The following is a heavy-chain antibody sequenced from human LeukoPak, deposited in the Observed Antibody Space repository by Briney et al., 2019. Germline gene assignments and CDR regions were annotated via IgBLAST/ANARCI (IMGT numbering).Heavy chain of an antibody. CDR3: AKDKASSGWYGMDV. V-gene: IGHV3-30*04. D-gene: IGHD6-19*01. J-gene: IGHJ6*02. CDR1: EFIFSSYT. Sequence: GGSLRLSCEASEFIFSSYTMHWVRQAPGKGLGWVAFISYDGSNKDYADSVKGQFTISRDNSKNTLYLQMNSLRADDTAIYYCAKDKASSGWYGMDVWGQGTTVTVSS. CDR2: ISYDGSNK.